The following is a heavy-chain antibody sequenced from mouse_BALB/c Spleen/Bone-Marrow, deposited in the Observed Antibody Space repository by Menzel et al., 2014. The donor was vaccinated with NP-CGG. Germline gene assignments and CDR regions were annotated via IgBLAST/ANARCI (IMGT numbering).Heavy chain of an antibody. V-gene: IGHV4-1*02. CDR3: ARGSNYGHLDY. Sequence: DVKLVESGGGLVQPGGSLKLSCAASGFDFRRYWMSWVRQAPGKGLQWIGEINPDSRTLNYTPSLKDKFIISRDNAKNTLYPQTTEVKSEDTALYCCARGSNYGHLDYWGQGTTLTVSS. CDR1: GFDFRRYW. D-gene: IGHD1-1*02. J-gene: IGHJ2*01. CDR2: INPDSRTL.